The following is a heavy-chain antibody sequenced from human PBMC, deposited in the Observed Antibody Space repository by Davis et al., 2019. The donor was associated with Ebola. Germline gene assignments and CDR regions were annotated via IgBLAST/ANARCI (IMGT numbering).Heavy chain of an antibody. CDR3: AKSGLSFGVVKYHYGMDV. CDR2: ISYDGSNK. J-gene: IGHJ6*04. Sequence: GESLKISCAASGFTFSSYAMHWVRQAPGKGLEWVAAISYDGSNKYYADSVKGRFTISRDNSKNTLYLQMNSLRAEDTAVYYCAKSGLSFGVVKYHYGMDVWGKGTTVTVSS. CDR1: GFTFSSYA. V-gene: IGHV3-30-3*02. D-gene: IGHD3-3*01.